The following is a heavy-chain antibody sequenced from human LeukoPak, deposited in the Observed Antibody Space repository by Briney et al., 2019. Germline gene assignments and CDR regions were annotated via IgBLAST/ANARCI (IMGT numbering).Heavy chain of an antibody. V-gene: IGHV3-21*01. Sequence: GGSLRLSCAASGFTFSSYAMSWVRQAPGKGLEWVSSISSSSSYIYYADSVKGRFTISRDNAKNSLYLQMNSLRAEDTAVYYCARARGFGELYYFDYWGQGTLVTVSS. D-gene: IGHD3-10*01. CDR1: GFTFSSYA. CDR3: ARARGFGELYYFDY. CDR2: ISSSSSYI. J-gene: IGHJ4*02.